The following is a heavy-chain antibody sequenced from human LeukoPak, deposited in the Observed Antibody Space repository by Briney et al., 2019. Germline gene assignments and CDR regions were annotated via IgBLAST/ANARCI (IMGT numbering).Heavy chain of an antibody. CDR1: GVTFSSYG. V-gene: IGHV3-15*01. D-gene: IGHD3-22*01. CDR2: IKTKTDGGTI. J-gene: IGHJ4*02. Sequence: PGRSLRLSCAASGVTFSSYGMHWVRQAPGKGLEWVGRIKTKTDGGTIDYAAPVKGRFTISRDDSKNTLHLQMNSLKTDDTAVYYCTTGQGYYYDGSGPIDYWGQGTLVTVSS. CDR3: TTGQGYYYDGSGPIDY.